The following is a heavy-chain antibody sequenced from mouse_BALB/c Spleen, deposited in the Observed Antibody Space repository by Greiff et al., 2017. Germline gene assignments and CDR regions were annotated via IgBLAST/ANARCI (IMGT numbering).Heavy chain of an antibody. J-gene: IGHJ3*01. D-gene: IGHD4-1*01. CDR2: ISSGGGST. V-gene: IGHV5-12-1*01. Sequence: EVKVVESGGGLVKPGGSLKLSCAASGFAFSSYDMSWVRQTPEKRLEWVAYISSGGGSTYYPDTVKGRFTISRDNAKNTLYLQMSSLKSEDTAMYYCARPLTGSFAYWGQGTLVTVSA. CDR1: GFAFSSYD. CDR3: ARPLTGSFAY.